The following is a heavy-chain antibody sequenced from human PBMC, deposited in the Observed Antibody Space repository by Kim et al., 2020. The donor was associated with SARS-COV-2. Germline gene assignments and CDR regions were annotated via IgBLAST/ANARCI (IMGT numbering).Heavy chain of an antibody. CDR2: IYYSGST. D-gene: IGHD1-7*01. Sequence: SETLSLTCTVSGGSISSSSYYWGWIRQPPGKGLEWIGSIYYSGSTYYNPSLKSRVTISVDTSKNQFSLKLSSVTAADTAVYYCARCLGELELGGDWFDPWGQGTLVTVSS. V-gene: IGHV4-39*01. J-gene: IGHJ5*02. CDR3: ARCLGELELGGDWFDP. CDR1: GGSISSSSYY.